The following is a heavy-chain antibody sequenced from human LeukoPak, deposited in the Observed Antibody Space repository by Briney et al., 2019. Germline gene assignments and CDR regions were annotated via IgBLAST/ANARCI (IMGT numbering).Heavy chain of an antibody. CDR2: ISSSSSSYI. CDR3: AREANDYGDLEFDY. D-gene: IGHD4-17*01. Sequence: PGGSLRLSCAASGFTFSSYSMNWVRQAPGKGLEWVSSISSSSSSYIYYADSVKGRFTISRDNAKNSLYLQMNSLRAEDTAVYYCAREANDYGDLEFDYWGQGTLVTVSS. J-gene: IGHJ4*02. V-gene: IGHV3-21*01. CDR1: GFTFSSYS.